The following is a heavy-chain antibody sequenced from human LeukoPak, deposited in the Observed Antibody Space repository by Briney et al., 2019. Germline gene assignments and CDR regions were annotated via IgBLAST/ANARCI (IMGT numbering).Heavy chain of an antibody. CDR1: GGSISSGGYY. D-gene: IGHD3-10*01. CDR3: ARAAIYYYGSGSYYNFNWFDP. V-gene: IGHV4-31*03. Sequence: NPSETLSLTCTVSGGSISSGGYYWSWIRQHPGRGLEWIGYIYYSGSTYYNPSLKSRVTISVDTSKNQFSLKLSSVTAADTAVYYCARAAIYYYGSGSYYNFNWFDPWGQGTLVTVSS. CDR2: IYYSGST. J-gene: IGHJ5*02.